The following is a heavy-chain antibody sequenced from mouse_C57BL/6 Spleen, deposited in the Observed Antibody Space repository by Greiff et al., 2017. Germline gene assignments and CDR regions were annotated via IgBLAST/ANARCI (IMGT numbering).Heavy chain of an antibody. CDR3: ARGVYGSLHYFDY. J-gene: IGHJ2*01. D-gene: IGHD1-1*01. CDR2: IHPNSGST. V-gene: IGHV1-64*01. Sequence: VQLQQPGAELVKPGASVKLSCKASGYTFTSYWMHWVKQRPGQGLEWIGMIHPNSGSTNYNEKFKSKATLTVDKSSSTAYMQLSSLTSEDSAVYYCARGVYGSLHYFDYWGQGTTLTVSS. CDR1: GYTFTSYW.